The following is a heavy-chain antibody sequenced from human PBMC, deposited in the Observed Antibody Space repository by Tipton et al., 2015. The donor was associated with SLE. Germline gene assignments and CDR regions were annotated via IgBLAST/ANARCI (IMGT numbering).Heavy chain of an antibody. D-gene: IGHD2-21*01. CDR3: ARSRPGDWYLDI. CDR1: GGTFSTFP. J-gene: IGHJ2*01. V-gene: IGHV1-69*04. CDR2: IFPILGIA. Sequence: QSGPEVKKPGSSVKVSCKASGGTFSTFPINWVRQAPGQGLEWMGRIFPILGIANYAQEFQGGVTITADRSTSTVYMDLSSLKYEDTAVYYCARSRPGDWYLDIWGRGTLVTGSS.